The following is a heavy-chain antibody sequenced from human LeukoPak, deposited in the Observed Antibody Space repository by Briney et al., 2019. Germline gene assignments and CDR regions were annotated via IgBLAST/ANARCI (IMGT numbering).Heavy chain of an antibody. CDR2: ISAYNGNT. CDR3: ARDPDQDIVAVPAGAPGWFDP. D-gene: IGHD2-2*01. V-gene: IGHV1-18*01. J-gene: IGHJ5*02. CDR1: GYTFTSYG. Sequence: ASVKVSCKASGYTFTSYGISWVRQAPGQGLEWMGWISAYNGNTNYAQKLQGRVTMTTDTSTSTAYMELRSLRSDDTAVYYCARDPDQDIVAVPAGAPGWFDPWGQGTLVTVSS.